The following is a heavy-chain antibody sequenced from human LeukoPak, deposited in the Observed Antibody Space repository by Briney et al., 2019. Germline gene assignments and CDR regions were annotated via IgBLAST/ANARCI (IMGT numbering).Heavy chain of an antibody. J-gene: IGHJ4*02. CDR1: GGSISGYY. Sequence: SETLSLTCTVSGGSISGYYWSWIRQSPGKGLEWIGYMYSSGISNYNPSLKSRVAISVDTSKNRFSLQLTSVTAADTAVYYCARELRYCSSTSCHDYWGQGTLVTVSS. D-gene: IGHD2-2*01. CDR2: MYSSGIS. V-gene: IGHV4-59*01. CDR3: ARELRYCSSTSCHDY.